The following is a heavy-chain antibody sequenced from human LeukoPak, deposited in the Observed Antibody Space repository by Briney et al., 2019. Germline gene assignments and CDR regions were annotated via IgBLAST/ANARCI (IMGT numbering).Heavy chain of an antibody. CDR3: AREVLYYYGMDV. V-gene: IGHV3-33*01. J-gene: IGHJ6*02. Sequence: GGSLRLSCAASGFTFSSHGMHWVRQAPGKGLEWVAVIWYDGSNKYYADSVKGRFTISRDNSKNTLYLQMNSLRAEDTAVYYCAREVLYYYGMDVWGQGTTVTVSS. CDR2: IWYDGSNK. CDR1: GFTFSSHG.